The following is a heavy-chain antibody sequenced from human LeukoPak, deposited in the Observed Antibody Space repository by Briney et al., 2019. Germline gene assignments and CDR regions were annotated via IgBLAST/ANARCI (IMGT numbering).Heavy chain of an antibody. CDR3: VGSSWSRPFDY. CDR2: ISSSGSTI. J-gene: IGHJ4*02. Sequence: GGSLRLSCAASGFTFSSYEMNWVRQAPGKGLEWVSYISSSGSTIYYADSVKGRFTISRDNAKNSLYLRMNSLRAEDTAVYYCVGSSWSRPFDYWGQGTLVTVSS. V-gene: IGHV3-48*03. CDR1: GFTFSSYE. D-gene: IGHD6-13*01.